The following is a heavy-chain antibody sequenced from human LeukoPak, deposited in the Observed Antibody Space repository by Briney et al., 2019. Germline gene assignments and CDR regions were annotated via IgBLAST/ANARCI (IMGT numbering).Heavy chain of an antibody. CDR1: GFTFSDYY. J-gene: IGHJ6*02. CDR3: ARDRGPQSYYYYGMDV. D-gene: IGHD3-10*01. V-gene: IGHV3-11*04. Sequence: GGSLRLSCAASGFTFSDYYMSWIRQAPGKGLEWVSYISSSGSTIYYADSVKGRFTISRDNAKNSLSLQMDSLRVEDTAVYYCARDRGPQSYYYYGMDVWGQGTTVTVSS. CDR2: ISSSGSTI.